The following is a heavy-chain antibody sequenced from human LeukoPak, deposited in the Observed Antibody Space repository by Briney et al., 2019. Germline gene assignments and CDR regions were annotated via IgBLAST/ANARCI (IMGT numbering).Heavy chain of an antibody. CDR1: GFIFSDYY. CDR2: ISGDSSYT. J-gene: IGHJ4*02. Sequence: GRSLRLSCAASGFIFSDYYMTWIRQAPGKGLEWISYISGDSSYTRYADSVKGRFTVSRDNAKNSLYLQMNSLRAEDTAVYYCARLHSTAAAGTYDYWGQGTLVTVSS. D-gene: IGHD6-13*01. CDR3: ARLHSTAAAGTYDY. V-gene: IGHV3-11*06.